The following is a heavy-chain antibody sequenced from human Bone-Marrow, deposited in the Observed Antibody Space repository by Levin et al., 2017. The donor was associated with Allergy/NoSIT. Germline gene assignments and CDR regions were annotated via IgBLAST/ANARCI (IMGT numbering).Heavy chain of an antibody. CDR1: GYTFTDYY. CDR2: VNADSGGT. CDR3: AKSLVAPLFDY. J-gene: IGHJ4*02. V-gene: IGHV1-2*02. D-gene: IGHD2-15*01. Sequence: GESLKISCKASGYTFTDYYIHWVRQAPGQGLEWLGWVNADSGGTRYAQRFQGRVTITRDTSISTAYMELSSLRSDDTAVYFCAKSLVAPLFDYWGQGTLVIVSS.